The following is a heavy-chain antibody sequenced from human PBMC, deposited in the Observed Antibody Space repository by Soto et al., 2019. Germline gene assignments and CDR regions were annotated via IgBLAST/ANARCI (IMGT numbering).Heavy chain of an antibody. CDR2: IYYSGST. D-gene: IGHD4-4*01. V-gene: IGHV4-31*03. J-gene: IGHJ6*02. CDR3: ARLSTTVTTMATAYYYYYYGMDV. CDR1: GGSISSGGYY. Sequence: SETLSLTCTVSGGSISSGGYYWSWIRQHPGKGLEWIGYIYYSGSTYYNPSLKSRVTISVDTSKNQCSLKLSSVTAADTAVYYCARLSTTVTTMATAYYYYYYGMDVWGQGTTVTVS.